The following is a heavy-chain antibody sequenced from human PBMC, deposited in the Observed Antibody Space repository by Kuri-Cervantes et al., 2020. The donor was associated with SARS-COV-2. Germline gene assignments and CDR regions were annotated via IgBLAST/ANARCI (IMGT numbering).Heavy chain of an antibody. CDR3: AKDRVTEAYGLEV. D-gene: IGHD4-11*01. J-gene: IGHJ6*02. V-gene: IGHV3-30*18. Sequence: GGSLRLSCAASGFTFSSYGMHWVRQAPGKGLEWVAVIRNDGSHKYHGDSVKGRFTISRDNSKSTLYLQMNSLRAEDTAVYYCAKDRVTEAYGLEVWGQGTTVTVSS. CDR1: GFTFSSYG. CDR2: IRNDGSHK.